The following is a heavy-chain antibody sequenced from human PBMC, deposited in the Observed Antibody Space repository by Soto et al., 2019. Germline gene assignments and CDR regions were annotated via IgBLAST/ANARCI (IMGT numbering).Heavy chain of an antibody. J-gene: IGHJ6*02. CDR3: AREWSAAGHFYGMDV. CDR2: MNTNSDDT. V-gene: IGHV1-8*01. Sequence: QVQLVQSGAEVKKPGASVQVSCKTSGYTFTSYDINWVRQAPGQGLEWVGWMNTNSDDTRSAQKFRGRLTLTRDKSMIAVYMKLSNLRPDDTAVYYCAREWSAAGHFYGMDVWGQGTTVAVSS. D-gene: IGHD6-13*01. CDR1: GYTFTSYD.